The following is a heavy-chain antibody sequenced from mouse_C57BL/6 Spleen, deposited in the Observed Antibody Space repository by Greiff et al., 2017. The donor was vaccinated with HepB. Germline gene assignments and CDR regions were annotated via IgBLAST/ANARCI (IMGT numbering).Heavy chain of an antibody. V-gene: IGHV5-6*01. CDR1: GFTFSSYG. Sequence: EVQRVESGGDLVKPGGSLKLSCAASGFTFSSYGMSWVRQTPDKRLEWVATISSGGSYTYYPDSVKGRFTISRDNAKNTLYLQMSSLKSEDTAMYYCARLRGWYFDVWGTGTTVTVSS. CDR3: ARLRGWYFDV. CDR2: ISSGGSYT. J-gene: IGHJ1*03.